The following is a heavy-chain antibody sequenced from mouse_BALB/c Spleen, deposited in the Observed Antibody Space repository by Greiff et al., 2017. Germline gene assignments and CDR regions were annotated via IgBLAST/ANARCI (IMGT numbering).Heavy chain of an antibody. Sequence: ESGPGLVKPSQSLSLTCTVTGYSITSDYAWNWIRQFPGNKLEWMGYISYSGSTSYNPSLKSRISITRDTSKNQFFLQLNSVTTEDTATYYCARDPGAMDYWGQGTSVTVSS. CDR3: ARDPGAMDY. V-gene: IGHV3-2*02. CDR2: ISYSGST. J-gene: IGHJ4*01. CDR1: GYSITSDYA.